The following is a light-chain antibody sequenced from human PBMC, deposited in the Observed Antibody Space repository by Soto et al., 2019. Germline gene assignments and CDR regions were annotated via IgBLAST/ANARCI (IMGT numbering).Light chain of an antibody. CDR2: LGS. CDR3: MQALQTPLT. V-gene: IGKV2-28*01. J-gene: IGKJ1*01. Sequence: DIVMTQSPLSLPVTPGEPASISCRSSQSLLNSNRYNYLDWYLQKPGQSPQLLIYLGSTRASGVPDRCSGSGSGTDFTLKISRVEADDVGVYYCMQALQTPLTFGQGTKVEIK. CDR1: QSLLNSNRYNY.